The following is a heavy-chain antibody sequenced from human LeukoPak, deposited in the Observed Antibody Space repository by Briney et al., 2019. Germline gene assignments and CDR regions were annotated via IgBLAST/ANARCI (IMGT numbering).Heavy chain of an antibody. CDR2: ISGNGVGT. V-gene: IGHV3-23*01. J-gene: IGHJ4*02. D-gene: IGHD3-22*01. Sequence: PGGSLRLSCAASGFTFSRNAMNWVRQAPGKGLEWVASISGNGVGTYYADSVKGRFNISRDNSKNTLYLQMNSLRTEDTAVYHCAKDANYFDSGSYLIPFDFWGQGTLVT. CDR1: GFTFSRNA. CDR3: AKDANYFDSGSYLIPFDF.